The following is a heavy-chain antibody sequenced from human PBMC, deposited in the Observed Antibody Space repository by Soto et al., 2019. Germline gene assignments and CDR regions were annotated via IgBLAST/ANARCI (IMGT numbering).Heavy chain of an antibody. CDR2: INHSGST. D-gene: IGHD3-22*01. CDR3: ARGPITTNPRFDP. Sequence: SETLSLTCAVYGGSFSGHYWSWIRQPPGKGLEWIGEINHSGSTNYNPSLKSRVTISVDTSKNQFSLKLSSVTAADTAVYYCARGPITTNPRFDPWGKGTLVTVSS. V-gene: IGHV4-34*01. J-gene: IGHJ5*02. CDR1: GGSFSGHY.